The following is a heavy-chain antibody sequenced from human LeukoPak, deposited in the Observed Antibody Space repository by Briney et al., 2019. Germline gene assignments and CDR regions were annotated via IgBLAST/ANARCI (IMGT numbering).Heavy chain of an antibody. CDR2: INAGNGNT. J-gene: IGHJ4*02. CDR3: ARDQIVGATPFDY. V-gene: IGHV1-3*01. D-gene: IGHD1-26*01. Sequence: ASVKVSCKASGYTFTSYAMHWVRQAPGHRLEWMGWINAGNGNTKYSQKFQGRVTITRDTSASTAYMELSSLRSEDTAVYYCARDQIVGATPFDYWGQGTLVTVSS. CDR1: GYTFTSYA.